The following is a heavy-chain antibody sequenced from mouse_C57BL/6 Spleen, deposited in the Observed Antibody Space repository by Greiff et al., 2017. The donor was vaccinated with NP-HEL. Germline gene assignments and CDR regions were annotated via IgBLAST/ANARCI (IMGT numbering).Heavy chain of an antibody. CDR1: GFNIKDYY. CDR2: IDPEDGDT. J-gene: IGHJ2*01. V-gene: IGHV14-1*01. CDR3: TTDYYGSSNENS. Sequence: VQLKESGTELVRPGASVKLSCTASGFNIKDYYMHWVKQRPEQGLEWIGRIDPEDGDTEYAPKFQGKATMTADPSSTPAYLQLSSLTSEGTAVFYSTTDYYGSSNENSWGRDTTHTVST. D-gene: IGHD1-1*01.